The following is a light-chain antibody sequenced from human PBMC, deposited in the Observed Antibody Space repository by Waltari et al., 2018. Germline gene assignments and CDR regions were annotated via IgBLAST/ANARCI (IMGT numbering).Light chain of an antibody. CDR1: QSVSSN. V-gene: IGKV3-15*01. J-gene: IGKJ4*01. Sequence: EIVMTQSPATLSVSPGERAARSCRASQSVSSNLAWYQQRPGQAPKLLIYAASTRATGIPGRFSGSGSGTEFTLTISSLQSEDFAVYYCQQYHAWPPLTFGGGTKVEIK. CDR2: AAS. CDR3: QQYHAWPPLT.